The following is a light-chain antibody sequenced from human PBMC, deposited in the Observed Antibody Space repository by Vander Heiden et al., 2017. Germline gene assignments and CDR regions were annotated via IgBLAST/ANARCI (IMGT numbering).Light chain of an antibody. Sequence: QSVLTQPPSASGTPGQWVTISCSGSSSTIGSNYVYWYHQLPGTAPKLLIYRNDQRPSGVPDRFSGSKSGTSASLTISGLRSEDEADYYCAAWDDSLGAVVFGGGTKLTVL. V-gene: IGLV1-47*01. CDR3: AAWDDSLGAVV. CDR2: RND. CDR1: SSTIGSNY. J-gene: IGLJ2*01.